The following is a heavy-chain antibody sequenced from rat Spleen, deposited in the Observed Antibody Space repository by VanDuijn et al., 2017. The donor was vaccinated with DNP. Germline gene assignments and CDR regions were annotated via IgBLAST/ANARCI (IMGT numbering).Heavy chain of an antibody. CDR3: ARWTRYFDY. CDR2: ISYSGGT. J-gene: IGHJ2*01. CDR1: GYSITSNY. V-gene: IGHV3-1*01. D-gene: IGHD1-7*01. Sequence: EVQLQESGSGLVKPSQSLSLTCSVTGYSITSNYWGWIRKFPGDKMEYIGHISYSGGTNYNPSFKSRISITRDTSKNHFFLHFNSVTTDDTATYYCARWTRYFDYWGQGVMVTVSS.